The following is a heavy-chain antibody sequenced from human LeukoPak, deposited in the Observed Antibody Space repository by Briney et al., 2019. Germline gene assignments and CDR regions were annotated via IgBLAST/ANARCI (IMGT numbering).Heavy chain of an antibody. V-gene: IGHV4-38-2*02. Sequence: SETLSLTCTVSGYSISSGYYWGWIRQPPGKGLEWIASLYHSGSTNYNPSLKSRVTISVDTSKNQFSLKLSSVTAADTAVYYCARSSIVVVPAEVWFDPWGQGTLVTVSS. CDR2: LYHSGST. J-gene: IGHJ5*02. CDR3: ARSSIVVVPAEVWFDP. CDR1: GYSISSGYY. D-gene: IGHD2-2*01.